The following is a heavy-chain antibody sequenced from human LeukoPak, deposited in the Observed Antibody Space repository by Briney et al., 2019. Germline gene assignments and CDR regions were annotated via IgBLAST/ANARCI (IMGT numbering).Heavy chain of an antibody. CDR2: IYYSGST. V-gene: IGHV4-39*01. CDR3: ARQTGSGLFILP. CDR1: GGSISNSSYY. J-gene: IGHJ4*02. D-gene: IGHD3/OR15-3a*01. Sequence: SETLSLTCTVSGGSISNSSYYWGWIRQPPGKGLEWIGSIYYSGSTYYNPSLKSRVTISVDTSKNHFSLRLTSVTAADTAVYYCARQTGSGLFILPGGQGTLVTVSS.